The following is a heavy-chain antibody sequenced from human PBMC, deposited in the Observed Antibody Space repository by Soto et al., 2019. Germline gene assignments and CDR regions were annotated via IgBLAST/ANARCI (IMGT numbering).Heavy chain of an antibody. CDR3: ARVRGSSSWYMGDWFDP. Sequence: LVPLSLTWTVAGGSSSSYDGSWIRQTPGKGLEWIGYIYYSGSTNYNPSLKSRVTISVDTSKNQFSLKLSSVTAADTAVYYCARVRGSSSWYMGDWFDPWGQGTLVTVSS. CDR1: GGSSSSYD. CDR2: IYYSGST. D-gene: IGHD6-13*01. J-gene: IGHJ5*02. V-gene: IGHV4-59*01.